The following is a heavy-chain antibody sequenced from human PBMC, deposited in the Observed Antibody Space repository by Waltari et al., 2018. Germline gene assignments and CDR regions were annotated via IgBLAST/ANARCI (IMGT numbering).Heavy chain of an antibody. CDR3: AGLTQQLDY. J-gene: IGHJ4*02. D-gene: IGHD6-13*01. Sequence: QVQLQESGPGLVKPSETLSLTCNVSGGSIRSYYWSWIRQPPGKGLEWIGYIYYSGSTNYNPSLKSRVTISVDTSKNQFSLKLSSVTAADTAVYYCAGLTQQLDYWGQGTLVTVSS. CDR1: GGSIRSYY. V-gene: IGHV4-59*01. CDR2: IYYSGST.